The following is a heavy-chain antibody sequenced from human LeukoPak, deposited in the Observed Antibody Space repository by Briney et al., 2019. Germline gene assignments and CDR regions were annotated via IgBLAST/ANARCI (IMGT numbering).Heavy chain of an antibody. J-gene: IGHJ6*03. CDR3: AQLSGYTYSGYGPTYYYYYYMDV. CDR1: GGSISSTSYY. CDR2: IYYRGST. Sequence: SETLSLTCTISGGSISSTSYYWGWIRQPPGKGLEWIGSIYYRGSTYYNPSLKSRVTISVDTSKNQFSLNLSSVTAADTAVYYCAQLSGYTYSGYGPTYYYYYYMDVWGKGTTVTVSS. V-gene: IGHV4-39*01. D-gene: IGHD5-12*01.